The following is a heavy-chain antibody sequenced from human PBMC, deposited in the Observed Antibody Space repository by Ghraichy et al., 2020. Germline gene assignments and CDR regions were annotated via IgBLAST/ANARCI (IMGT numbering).Heavy chain of an antibody. Sequence: SETLSLTCNVSGGSISSTSHYWGWIRQPPGKGLEWIATMYYTGRTYYNLSLKSRVNLDVDTSKNQFYIKLTSVTAADTAVYYCARIKIEPRSLDIWGQGTLVTVSS. J-gene: IGHJ4*02. CDR1: GGSISSTSHY. V-gene: IGHV4-39*01. D-gene: IGHD1-14*01. CDR3: ARIKIEPRSLDI. CDR2: MYYTGRT.